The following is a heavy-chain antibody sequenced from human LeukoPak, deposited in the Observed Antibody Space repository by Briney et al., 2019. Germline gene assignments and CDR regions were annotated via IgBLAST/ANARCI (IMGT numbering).Heavy chain of an antibody. J-gene: IGHJ4*02. D-gene: IGHD3-22*01. V-gene: IGHV4-34*01. CDR2: INHGGST. Sequence: ETLSLTCAVSGGSLSGYWWSWIRQAPGKGLEWIGEINHGGSTNYNPSLKSRVTISVDTSKNQFSLNLNSVTAADTAVYYCARGPSERYYESSGYYYFDYWGQGTLVTVSS. CDR3: ARGPSERYYESSGYYYFDY. CDR1: GGSLSGYW.